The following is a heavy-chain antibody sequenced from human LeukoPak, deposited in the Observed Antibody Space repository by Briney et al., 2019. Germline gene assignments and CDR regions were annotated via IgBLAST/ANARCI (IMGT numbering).Heavy chain of an antibody. V-gene: IGHV3-21*01. J-gene: IGHJ4*02. Sequence: GESLRLSCAASGFPFSSFNMNRVRQAPGKGLEWVSSISSTSSLIWYADSLKGRFTISRDNAKNSLYLQMDSLRAKDTAVYYCARYNSGWNDYWGQGTLVTVSS. CDR1: GFPFSSFN. CDR3: ARYNSGWNDY. CDR2: ISSTSSLI. D-gene: IGHD6-19*01.